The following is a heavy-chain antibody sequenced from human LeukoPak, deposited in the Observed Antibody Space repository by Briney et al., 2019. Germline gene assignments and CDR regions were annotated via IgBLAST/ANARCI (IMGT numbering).Heavy chain of an antibody. V-gene: IGHV3-11*01. J-gene: IGHJ5*02. CDR1: GFTFSDYY. D-gene: IGHD2-2*02. CDR3: ARGRYCSSTSCYKGFDP. CDR2: ISSSGSTI. Sequence: GGSLRLSCAASGFTFSDYYMSWIRQAPGKGLEWVSYISSSGSTIYYAGSVKGRFTISRDNAKNSLYLQMNSLRAEDTAVYYCARGRYCSSTSCYKGFDPWGQGTLVTVSS.